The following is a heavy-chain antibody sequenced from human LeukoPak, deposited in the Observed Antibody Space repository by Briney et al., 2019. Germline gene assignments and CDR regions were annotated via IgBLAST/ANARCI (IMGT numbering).Heavy chain of an antibody. CDR2: FYYTGIT. CDR1: GGSISGRNYY. V-gene: IGHV4-39*07. CDR3: ARGPVVVVAATHYFDS. Sequence: SETLSLTCSVSGGSISGRNYYWGWIRQPPGKGLEWIGSFYYTGITYFNPSLKGRVTVSVDTSRKHFSLKLTSVTAADTAVYYCARGPVVVVAATHYFDSWGQGTLVTVSS. J-gene: IGHJ4*02. D-gene: IGHD2-15*01.